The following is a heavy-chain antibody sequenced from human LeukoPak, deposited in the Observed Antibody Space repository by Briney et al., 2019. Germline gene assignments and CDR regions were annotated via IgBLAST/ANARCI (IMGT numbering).Heavy chain of an antibody. D-gene: IGHD3-22*01. CDR1: GFTFSNYW. V-gene: IGHV3-74*01. J-gene: IGHJ4*02. Sequence: GGSLRLSCAASGFTFSNYWMHWVRQAPGKGLVWVSRMNSDGNSANYADSVKGRFTISRDNAKNTLYLQMNSLRAEDTAVYYCARGPIDYYESSATIHYWGQGTLATVSS. CDR2: MNSDGNSA. CDR3: ARGPIDYYESSATIHY.